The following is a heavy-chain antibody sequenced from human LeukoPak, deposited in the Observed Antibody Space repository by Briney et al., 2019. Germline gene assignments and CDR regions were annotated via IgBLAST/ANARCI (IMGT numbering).Heavy chain of an antibody. CDR1: DGSISSNNYY. J-gene: IGHJ5*02. Sequence: SETLSLTCTVSDGSISSNNYYWGWISQPPGKGLEWIGSRFYTGRTYYNPSLQSRVIISVDTSKNQFSPRLSSVTAADTAVYHCARHLAVAGTSYNWFDPWGQGTQVTVSS. CDR3: ARHLAVAGTSYNWFDP. V-gene: IGHV4-39*01. CDR2: RFYTGRT. D-gene: IGHD6-19*01.